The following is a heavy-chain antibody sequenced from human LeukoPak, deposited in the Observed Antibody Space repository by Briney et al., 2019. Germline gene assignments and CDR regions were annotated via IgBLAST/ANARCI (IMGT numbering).Heavy chain of an antibody. Sequence: SETLSLTCTVSGGSISSHYWSWIRQPPGKGLEWFGYNSYSGSTDYNPSLKSRVTISVDTPKNQFSMKLSSVTAADTAVYYCARVLSAAAGLFDYWGQGTLVTVSS. D-gene: IGHD6-13*01. J-gene: IGHJ4*02. CDR1: GGSISSHY. V-gene: IGHV4-59*11. CDR3: ARVLSAAAGLFDY. CDR2: NSYSGST.